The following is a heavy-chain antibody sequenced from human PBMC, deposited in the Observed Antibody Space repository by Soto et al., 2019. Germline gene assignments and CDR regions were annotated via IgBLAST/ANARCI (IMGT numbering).Heavy chain of an antibody. D-gene: IGHD2-8*01. CDR2: AYYSGNT. Sequence: SETLSLTCTVSGGSISSSGFSRGWVRQPPGKGLEWIGCAYYSGNTYYNPSLKSRVTISVDTSGNQFSLRLNSVTAANTAVYYCTKVSSGWCDPWGQGTLVTVS. CDR3: TKVSSGWCDP. CDR1: GGSISSSGFS. J-gene: IGHJ5*02. V-gene: IGHV4-39*01.